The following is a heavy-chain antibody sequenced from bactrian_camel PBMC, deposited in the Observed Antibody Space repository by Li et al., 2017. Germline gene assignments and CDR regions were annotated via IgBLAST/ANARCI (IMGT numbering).Heavy chain of an antibody. J-gene: IGHJ4*01. CDR2: LDSDGRI. V-gene: IGHV3S6*01. CDR1: VSSANDYC. CDR3: AARLWGGNTCHAGRIVDY. Sequence: HVQLVESGGGSVQAGGSLRLSCAVSVSSANDYCLGWFRQASGKEREWVGSLDSDGRINYADSVKGRFTISKDNAANTLYLQMTSLKPEDTAMYYCAARLWGGNTCHAGRIVDYWGQGTQVTVS. D-gene: IGHD5*01.